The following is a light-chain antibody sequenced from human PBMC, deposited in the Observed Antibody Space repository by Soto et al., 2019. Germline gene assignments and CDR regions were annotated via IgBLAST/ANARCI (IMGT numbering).Light chain of an antibody. CDR3: QQYRPSPAIS. V-gene: IGKV3-20*01. Sequence: EIVLTQSPATLSLSPGERATLSCRASRSVSSNYLGWYQQKPGQAPRLLIYAVSTRATGIPDRFSGSGSGTDFTLTISRLEPEGSALYFCQQYRPSPAISFGQGTRLRL. CDR2: AVS. J-gene: IGKJ5*01. CDR1: RSVSSNY.